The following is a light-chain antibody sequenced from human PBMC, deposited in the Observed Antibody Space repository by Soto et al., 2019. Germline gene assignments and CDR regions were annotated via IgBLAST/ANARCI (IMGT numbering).Light chain of an antibody. J-gene: IGKJ4*01. V-gene: IGKV1-39*01. CDR3: QQSYSTLIS. CDR2: GAT. Sequence: DIEMTQSPSSLSASVGDRVTITCRASQSISSFLNWYQQKGGKAPKLLIQGATGLQSGVPLRFSGSGSGTDFSLTISSLQPEDFASYYSQQSYSTLISFGGGTRVEIK. CDR1: QSISSF.